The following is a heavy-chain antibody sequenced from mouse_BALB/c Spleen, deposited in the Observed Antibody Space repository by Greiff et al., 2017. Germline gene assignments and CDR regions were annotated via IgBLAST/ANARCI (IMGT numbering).Heavy chain of an antibody. J-gene: IGHJ4*01. CDR2: IWGGGST. CDR1: GFSLSRYS. Sequence: VMLVESGPGLVAPSQSLSITCTVSGFSLSRYSVHWVRQPPGKGLEWLGMIWGGGSTDYNSALKSRLSISKDNSKGQVFVKMNSLRTDDTAMYYCARNSGTGAMDYWGQGTSVTVSS. D-gene: IGHD4-1*01. V-gene: IGHV2-6-4*01. CDR3: ARNSGTGAMDY.